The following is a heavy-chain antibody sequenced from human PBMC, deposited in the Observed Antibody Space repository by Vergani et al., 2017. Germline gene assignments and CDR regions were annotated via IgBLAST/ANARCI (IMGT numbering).Heavy chain of an antibody. CDR1: GFTFSSYG. D-gene: IGHD1-26*01. CDR2: ISYDGSNK. V-gene: IGHV3-30*19. Sequence: QVQLVESGGGVVQPGRSLRLSCAASGFTFSSYGMHWVRQAPGKGLEWVAVISYDGSNKYYADSVKGRFTISRDNSKNTLYLQMNSLRAEDTAVYYCARADVLGSAADYWGQGTLVTVSS. CDR3: ARADVLGSAADY. J-gene: IGHJ4*02.